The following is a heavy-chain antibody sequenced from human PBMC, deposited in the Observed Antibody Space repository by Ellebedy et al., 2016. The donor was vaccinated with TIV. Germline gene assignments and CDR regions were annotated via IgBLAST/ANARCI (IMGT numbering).Heavy chain of an antibody. Sequence: SQTLSLTCVISGDSVSTDIGWNWIRQSPSRGLEWLGRTYYRSKGNNDYAVSLKSRITITPDTSKNQFSLQLNSVIPDDTAVYYCARGWFGSGMGVWGQGTTVTVSS. V-gene: IGHV6-1*01. CDR2: TYYRSKGNN. CDR3: ARGWFGSGMGV. CDR1: GDSVSTDIG. J-gene: IGHJ6*02. D-gene: IGHD3-16*01.